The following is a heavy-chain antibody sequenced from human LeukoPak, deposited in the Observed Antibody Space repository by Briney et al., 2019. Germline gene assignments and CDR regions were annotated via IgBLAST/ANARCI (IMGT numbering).Heavy chain of an antibody. J-gene: IGHJ3*02. V-gene: IGHV2-5*01. CDR2: IYWNDDK. CDR1: GFSLSTSAVG. D-gene: IGHD6-13*01. CDR3: APQLVLSDAFDI. Sequence: SGPTLVKPTQTLTLTCTISGFSLSTSAVGVGWIRQPPGKALEWLALIYWNDDKRYSPSLKSRLTITKDTSKNQVVLTMTNMDPVDTATYYCAPQLVLSDAFDIWGQGTMVTVSS.